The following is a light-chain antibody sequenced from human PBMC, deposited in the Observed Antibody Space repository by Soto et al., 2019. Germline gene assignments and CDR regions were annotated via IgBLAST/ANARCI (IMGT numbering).Light chain of an antibody. J-gene: IGKJ4*02. CDR2: GAS. Sequence: TQSQSSRAASVGDRVTITCLASQSISSYLTWYQQKPGKAPKLLIYGASTLQTGVPARFSGSGSGTDFTLTISSLQSEDFAIYYCQQFAYWPATFGEGTKVDI. CDR1: QSISSY. CDR3: QQFAYWPAT. V-gene: IGKV1-39*01.